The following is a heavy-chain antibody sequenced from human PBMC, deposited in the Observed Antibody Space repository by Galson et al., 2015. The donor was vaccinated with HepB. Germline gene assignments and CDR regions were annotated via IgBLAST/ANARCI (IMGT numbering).Heavy chain of an antibody. CDR2: IGGSGGST. D-gene: IGHD4-17*01. CDR1: GFSFSSFA. CDR3: ARDLSGDYGIY. Sequence: SLRLSCAGSGFSFSSFAMSWVRQAPGKGLEWVSAIGGSGGSTYYADSVKGRFTISRDNSKNTLYLQMNSLRAEDTAVYYCARDLSGDYGIYWGQGTLVTVSS. V-gene: IGHV3-23*01. J-gene: IGHJ4*02.